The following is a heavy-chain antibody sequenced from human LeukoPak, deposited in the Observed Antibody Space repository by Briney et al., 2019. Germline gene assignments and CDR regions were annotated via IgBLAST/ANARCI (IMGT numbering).Heavy chain of an antibody. CDR2: INAGNGNA. CDR1: GYTFTTSV. D-gene: IGHD3-10*01. J-gene: IGHJ3*01. Sequence: PRASVKVSCKASGYTFTTSVMHWVRQAPGQRLEWMGWINAGNGNAKYSQRFQGRVTITRDTSATTAYMDLSSLRSEDTAVYYCARPFRGVTGYDAFDLWGQGTMVTVSS. CDR3: ARPFRGVTGYDAFDL. V-gene: IGHV1-3*01.